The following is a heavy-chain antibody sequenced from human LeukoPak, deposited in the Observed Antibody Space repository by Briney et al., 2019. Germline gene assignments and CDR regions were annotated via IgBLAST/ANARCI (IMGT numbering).Heavy chain of an antibody. CDR1: GGSISSGDYY. Sequence: SETLSLTCTVSGGSISSGDYYWSWIRQPPGKGLEWIGYIYYSGSTYYNPSLKSRVTISVDTSKNQFSLKLSSVTAADTAVYYCAGSIAVAGTVGIDYWGQGSLVTVSS. CDR3: AGSIAVAGTVGIDY. J-gene: IGHJ4*02. V-gene: IGHV4-30-4*08. CDR2: IYYSGST. D-gene: IGHD6-19*01.